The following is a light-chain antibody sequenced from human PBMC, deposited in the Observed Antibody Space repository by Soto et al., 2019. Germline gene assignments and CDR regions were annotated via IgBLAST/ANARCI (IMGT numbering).Light chain of an antibody. V-gene: IGKV3-20*01. J-gene: IGKJ5*01. CDR1: QSVSSTY. CDR2: GAS. Sequence: EIVLTQSPGTLSLFTGERATLSCRASQSVSSTYFAWYRQKPGQPPSLLIYGASNRATGVPDRFSGSGSGPDFTLTISRLEPEDFAVYYCQQYNNWPPSITFGPVRLLE. CDR3: QQYNNWPPSIT.